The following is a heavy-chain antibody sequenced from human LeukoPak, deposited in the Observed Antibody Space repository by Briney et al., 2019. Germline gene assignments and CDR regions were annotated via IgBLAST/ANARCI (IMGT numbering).Heavy chain of an antibody. J-gene: IGHJ4*02. CDR2: IIPIFGTA. D-gene: IGHD3-16*02. CDR3: ARDNYDYVWGSYRYTTGPYYFDY. V-gene: IGHV1-69*01. CDR1: GGTFSSYA. Sequence: SVKVSCKASGGTFSSYAISWVRQAPGQGLEWMGGIIPIFGTANYAQKSQGRVTITADESTSTAYMELSSLRSEDTAVYYCARDNYDYVWGSYRYTTGPYYFDYWGQGTLVTVSS.